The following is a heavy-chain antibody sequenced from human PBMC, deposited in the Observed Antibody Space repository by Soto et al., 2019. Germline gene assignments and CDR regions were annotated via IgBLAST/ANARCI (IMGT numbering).Heavy chain of an antibody. CDR1: GFTFSTYT. Sequence: EVQLLESGGGLVQPGGSLRLSCAASGFTFSTYTMSWVRQAPGKGMECVSAISGTGGSSSYTDSVKGRFTISRDNSKNTLSLKMDSLRAEETARYYCAKGAVAGRNGYFDLWGRGTLVTVSS. V-gene: IGHV3-23*01. J-gene: IGHJ2*01. D-gene: IGHD6-19*01. CDR2: ISGTGGSS. CDR3: AKGAVAGRNGYFDL.